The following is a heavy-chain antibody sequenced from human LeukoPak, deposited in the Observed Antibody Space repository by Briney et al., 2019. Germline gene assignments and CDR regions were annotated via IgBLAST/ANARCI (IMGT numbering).Heavy chain of an antibody. CDR2: INPSGGST. CDR3: AREISEYSSSSASDY. V-gene: IGHV1-46*01. J-gene: IGHJ4*02. Sequence: ASVKVSCKASGYTFTSYGISWVRQAPGQGLEWMGIINPSGGSTSYAQKFQGRVTMTRDTSTSTVYMELSSLRSEDTAVYYCAREISEYSSSSASDYWGQGTLVTVSS. D-gene: IGHD6-6*01. CDR1: GYTFTSYG.